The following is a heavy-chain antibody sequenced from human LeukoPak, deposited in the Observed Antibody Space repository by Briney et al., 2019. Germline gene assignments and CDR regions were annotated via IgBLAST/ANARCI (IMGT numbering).Heavy chain of an antibody. D-gene: IGHD3-10*01. CDR2: IYYSGST. V-gene: IGHV4-59*01. CDR3: ARTSFISYYYYMDV. CDR1: GGSISSYY. J-gene: IGHJ6*03. Sequence: SETLSLTCTVSGGSISSYYWSWIRQPPGKGLEWIGYIYYSGSTNYNPSLKRRLTISVDTSKDQFSLKLSSVTAADTAVYYCARTSFISYYYYMDVWGKGTTVTISS.